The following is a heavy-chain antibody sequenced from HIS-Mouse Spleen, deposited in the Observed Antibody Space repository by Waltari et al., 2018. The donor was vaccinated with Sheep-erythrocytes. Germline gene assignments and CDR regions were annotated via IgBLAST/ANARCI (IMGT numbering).Heavy chain of an antibody. CDR1: GYTFTSYG. V-gene: IGHV1-18*01. CDR3: ARLRAFDY. J-gene: IGHJ4*02. CDR2: INAYNGNT. Sequence: QVQLVQSGAEVKKPGASVKVSCKASGYTFTSYGISWVRQAPGQGLEWMGWINAYNGNTNDAQKRQSRVTKTTDTSTSTDYMELRSLRSDDTAGYYCARLRAFDYWGQGTLVTVSS.